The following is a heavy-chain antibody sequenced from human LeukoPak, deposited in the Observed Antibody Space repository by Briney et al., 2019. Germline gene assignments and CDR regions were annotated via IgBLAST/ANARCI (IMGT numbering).Heavy chain of an antibody. CDR2: IYYRGST. V-gene: IGHV4-59*08. D-gene: IGHD6-13*01. J-gene: IGHJ5*02. CDR1: GGSINISY. Sequence: SETLSLTCTVSGGSINISYWSWIRQPPGKGLEWIGYIYYRGSTNYNPSLKSRVTISVDTSKNQYSLKLSSVTAADMAVYYCARQRYSSSWYWFDPWGQGTLVTVSS. CDR3: ARQRYSSSWYWFDP.